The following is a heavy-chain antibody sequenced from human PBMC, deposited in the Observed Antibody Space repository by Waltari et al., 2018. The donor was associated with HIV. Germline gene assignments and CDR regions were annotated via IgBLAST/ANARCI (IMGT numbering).Heavy chain of an antibody. Sequence: QVQLVQSGAEVKKPGASVKVSCKASGYTFTSYYMHWVRQAPGQGLEWMGIINPIGSTTSYAQKFQGRVTMTKDTSTSTVYMELSSLRSEDTAVYYCAREKSAPRYHIAAAGHNCFDPWGQGTLVTVSS. CDR1: GYTFTSYY. V-gene: IGHV1-46*01. D-gene: IGHD6-13*01. J-gene: IGHJ5*02. CDR3: AREKSAPRYHIAAAGHNCFDP. CDR2: INPIGSTT.